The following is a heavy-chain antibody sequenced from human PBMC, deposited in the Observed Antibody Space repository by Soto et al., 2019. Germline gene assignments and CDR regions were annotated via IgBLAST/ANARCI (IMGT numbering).Heavy chain of an antibody. CDR3: ARDSSLRFLESTDPEYYYYGMDV. CDR1: GYSFTSYW. Sequence: RGESLKISCKGSGYSFTSYWIGWVRQMPGKGLEWMGIIYPGDSDTRYSPSFQGQVTISADKSISTAYLQWSSLKASDTAMYYCARDSSLRFLESTDPEYYYYGMDVWGQGTTVTVSS. J-gene: IGHJ6*02. D-gene: IGHD3-3*01. V-gene: IGHV5-51*01. CDR2: IYPGDSDT.